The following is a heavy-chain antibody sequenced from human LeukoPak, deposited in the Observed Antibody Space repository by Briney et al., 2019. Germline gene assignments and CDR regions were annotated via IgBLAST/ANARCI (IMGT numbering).Heavy chain of an antibody. CDR3: AKDWYSSRWCNWFDP. V-gene: IGHV3-30*18. CDR2: ISFGGAET. J-gene: IGHJ5*02. Sequence: PGRSLRLSCAASGFTLSDYGMHWVRQDPGKGLEWVAMISFGGAETYYGDSVKGRFSISRDSSKNTVYLQMNSLRAEDTAVYFCAKDWYSSRWCNWFDPWGQGTLVTVSS. D-gene: IGHD6-13*01. CDR1: GFTLSDYG.